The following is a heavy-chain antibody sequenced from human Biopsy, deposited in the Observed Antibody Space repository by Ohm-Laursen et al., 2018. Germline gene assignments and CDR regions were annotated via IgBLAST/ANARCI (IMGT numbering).Heavy chain of an antibody. CDR3: ARDSGILNYGNFKYYHYYGMDV. D-gene: IGHD4-11*01. V-gene: IGHV4-59*02. J-gene: IGHJ6*02. CDR2: IYYSVMT. Sequence: GTLSLTCPVSGDSVTKYYWSWIRQPPGRGLEWIGHIYYSVMTNYNPSLQSRVSISVDTSRNQVSLTLSSVTAADTAVYYCARDSGILNYGNFKYYHYYGMDVWGQGTKVTVSS. CDR1: GDSVTKYY.